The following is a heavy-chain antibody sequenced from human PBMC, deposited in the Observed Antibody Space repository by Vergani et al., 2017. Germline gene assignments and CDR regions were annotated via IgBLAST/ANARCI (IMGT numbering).Heavy chain of an antibody. CDR2: ISTYNGNT. J-gene: IGHJ6*02. D-gene: IGHD3-3*01. V-gene: IGHV1-18*01. CDR3: ARVVYDFWSGYYYYGMDV. CDR1: GYTFTNYD. Sequence: QVQLVQSGAEVKKPGASVKVSCKASGYTFTNYDIGWVRQAPGQGLEWMGWISTYNGNTNYAQKLQGRVTMTTDTSTSTAYMELRSLRSDDTAVYYCARVVYDFWSGYYYYGMDVWGQGTTVTVSS.